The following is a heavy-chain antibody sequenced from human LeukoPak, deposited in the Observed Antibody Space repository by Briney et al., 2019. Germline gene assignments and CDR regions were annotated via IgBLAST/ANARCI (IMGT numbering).Heavy chain of an antibody. Sequence: SETLSLTCAVYGGSFSGYYWSWIRQPPGKGLEWIGEINHSGSTNYNPSLKSRVTISVDTSKNQFSLKLSSVTAADTAVYYCARPRLRYFDWSYDYWGQGTLVTVSS. D-gene: IGHD3-9*01. CDR3: ARPRLRYFDWSYDY. V-gene: IGHV4-34*01. J-gene: IGHJ4*02. CDR1: GGSFSGYY. CDR2: INHSGST.